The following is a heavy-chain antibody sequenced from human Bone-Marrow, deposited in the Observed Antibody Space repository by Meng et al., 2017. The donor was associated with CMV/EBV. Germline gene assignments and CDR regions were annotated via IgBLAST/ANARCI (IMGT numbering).Heavy chain of an antibody. CDR1: GFTFSSYA. CDR2: ISGSGGST. V-gene: IGHV3-23*01. Sequence: VRLLEFGGGLVQPGGSLRLSCAASGFTFSSYAMSWVRQAPGKGLEWVSAISGSGGSTYYADSVKGRFTISRDNSKNTLYLQMNSLRAEDTAVYYCAKGTLVVPAALYYFDYWGQGTLVTVSS. CDR3: AKGTLVVPAALYYFDY. J-gene: IGHJ4*02. D-gene: IGHD2-2*01.